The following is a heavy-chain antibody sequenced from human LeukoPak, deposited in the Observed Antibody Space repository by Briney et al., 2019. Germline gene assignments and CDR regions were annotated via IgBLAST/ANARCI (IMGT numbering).Heavy chain of an antibody. CDR3: AKDSYYCGNSYYFEY. Sequence: EWSLILFCSAAGFTFSSYAMSWVLQAPGKGLEWVSAIIGSGGSTYYADSVKGRFTISRDNYKNTLYLQMNSLRAEDTAVYYCAKDSYYCGNSYYFEYWGQGTLVTVSS. V-gene: IGHV3-23*01. CDR1: GFTFSSYA. CDR2: IIGSGGST. J-gene: IGHJ4*02. D-gene: IGHD4-23*01.